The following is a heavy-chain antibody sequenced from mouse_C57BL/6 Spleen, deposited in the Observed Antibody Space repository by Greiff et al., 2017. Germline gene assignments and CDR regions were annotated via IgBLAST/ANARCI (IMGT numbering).Heavy chain of an antibody. CDR1: GYSFTGYY. J-gene: IGHJ3*01. V-gene: IGHV1-42*01. Sequence: EVQLQQSGPELVKPGASVKISCKASGYSFTGYYMNWVKQSPEKSLEWIGEINPSTGGTTYNQKFKAKATLTVYKSSSTAYMQLKSLTSEDSAVYYYAYSSGYDPFAYWGQGTLVTVSA. CDR2: INPSTGGT. D-gene: IGHD3-2*02. CDR3: AYSSGYDPFAY.